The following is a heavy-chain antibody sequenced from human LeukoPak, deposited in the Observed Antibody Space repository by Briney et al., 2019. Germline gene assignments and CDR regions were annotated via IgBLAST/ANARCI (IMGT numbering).Heavy chain of an antibody. D-gene: IGHD6-19*01. J-gene: IGHJ4*02. Sequence: GGSPRLSCAASGFTFSSYSMNWVRQAPGKGLEWVSSISSSSSYIYYADSVKGRFTISRDNAKSTLYLQMNSLRADDTAVYFCATPLFTSGWHYFDYWGQGTLVTVSS. CDR3: ATPLFTSGWHYFDY. V-gene: IGHV3-21*04. CDR2: ISSSSSYI. CDR1: GFTFSSYS.